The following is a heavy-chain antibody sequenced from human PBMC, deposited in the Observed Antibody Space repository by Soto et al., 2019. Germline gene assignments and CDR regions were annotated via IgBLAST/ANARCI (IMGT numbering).Heavy chain of an antibody. V-gene: IGHV3-11*06. CDR3: ARARGYSYGFDY. J-gene: IGHJ4*02. D-gene: IGHD5-18*01. CDR2: ISSSSSYT. Sequence: GGSLRLSCAASGFTFSDYYMSWIRQAPGKGLEWVSYISSSSSYTNYADSVKGRFTISRDNAKNSLYLQMNSLRAEDTAVYYCARARGYSYGFDYWGQGTLVTVSS. CDR1: GFTFSDYY.